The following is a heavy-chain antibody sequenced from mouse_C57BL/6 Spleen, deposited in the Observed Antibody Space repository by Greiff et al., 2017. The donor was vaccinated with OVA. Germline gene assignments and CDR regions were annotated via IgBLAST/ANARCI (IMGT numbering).Heavy chain of an antibody. CDR2: ISYDGSN. CDR1: GYSITSGYY. D-gene: IGHD1-1*01. CDR3: ARGGYYGSSPYYFDY. V-gene: IGHV3-6*01. J-gene: IGHJ2*01. Sequence: VQLKESGPGLVKPSQSLSLTCSVTGYSITSGYYWNWIRQFPGNKLEWMGYISYDGSNNYNPSLKNRISITRDTSKNQFFLKLNSVTTEDTATYYCARGGYYGSSPYYFDYWGQGTTLTVSS.